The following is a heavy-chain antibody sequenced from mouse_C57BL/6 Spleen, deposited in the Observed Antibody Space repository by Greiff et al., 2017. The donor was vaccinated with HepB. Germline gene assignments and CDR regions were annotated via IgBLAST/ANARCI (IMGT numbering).Heavy chain of an antibody. CDR2: IYPGDGDT. V-gene: IGHV1-82*01. CDR1: GYAFSSSW. Sequence: VQLQQSGPELVKPGASVKISCKASGYAFSSSWMNWVKQRPGKGLEWIGRIYPGDGDTNYNGKFKGKATLTAEKSSSTAYMQSSSLTSEDSSVYFGARCKNWDGDYAMDYWGQGTSVTVSS. J-gene: IGHJ4*01. CDR3: ARCKNWDGDYAMDY. D-gene: IGHD4-1*01.